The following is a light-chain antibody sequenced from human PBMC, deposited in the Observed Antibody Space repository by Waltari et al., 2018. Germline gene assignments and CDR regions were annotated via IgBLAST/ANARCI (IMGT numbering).Light chain of an antibody. Sequence: EVVLTQSPDTLSLSPGERATLSCRASQSVGRSLAWYQQKPGQAPRILTYDASIRATGIADRFSGSGSGTDFSLTISRLEPEDFAVYYCQKYRSLPATFGQGTKVEIK. CDR2: DAS. J-gene: IGKJ1*01. V-gene: IGKV3-20*01. CDR1: QSVGRS. CDR3: QKYRSLPAT.